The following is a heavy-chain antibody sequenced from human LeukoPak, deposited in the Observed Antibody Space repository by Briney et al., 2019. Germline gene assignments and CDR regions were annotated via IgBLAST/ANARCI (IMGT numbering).Heavy chain of an antibody. Sequence: SETLSLTCTASGGAISTYYWNWIRQSPGKGLEWIGYIYSSGSTNYNPSLQSRVTRSIDKSKNQFSLHLTSVTAADTAVYYCVSGAEFFQHWGQGTLVTASS. CDR1: GGAISTYY. V-gene: IGHV4-59*01. CDR2: IYSSGST. CDR3: VSGAEFFQH. J-gene: IGHJ1*01.